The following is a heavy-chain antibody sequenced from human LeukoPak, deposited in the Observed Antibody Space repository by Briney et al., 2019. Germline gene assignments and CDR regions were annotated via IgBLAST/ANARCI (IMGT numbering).Heavy chain of an antibody. D-gene: IGHD3-10*01. V-gene: IGHV4-34*01. Sequence: PSETLSLTCTVSGGSISSYYWSWIRQPPGKGLEWIGEINHSGSTNYNPSLKSRVTISVDTSKNQFSLKLSSVTAADTAVYYCAREGYYYGSGIDYWGQGTLVTVSS. CDR2: INHSGST. J-gene: IGHJ4*02. CDR3: AREGYYYGSGIDY. CDR1: GGSISSYY.